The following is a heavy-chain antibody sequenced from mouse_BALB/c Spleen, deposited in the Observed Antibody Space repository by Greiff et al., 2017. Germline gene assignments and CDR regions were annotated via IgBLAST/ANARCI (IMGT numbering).Heavy chain of an antibody. D-gene: IGHD2-4*01. V-gene: IGHV5-6-4*01. CDR2: ISSGGSYT. J-gene: IGHJ1*01. CDR1: GFTFSSYT. Sequence: DVKLVESGGGLVKPGGSLKLSCAASGFTFSSYTMSWVRQTPEKRLEWVATISSGGSYTYYPDSVKGRFTISRDNAKNTLYLQMSSLKSEDTAMYYCTREGNDSGAFDVWGAGTTVTVSS. CDR3: TREGNDSGAFDV.